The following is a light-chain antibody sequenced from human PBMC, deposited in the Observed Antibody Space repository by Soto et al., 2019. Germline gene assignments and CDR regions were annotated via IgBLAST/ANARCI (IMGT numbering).Light chain of an antibody. CDR3: RHHNSYPSVQ. Sequence: DIQMTQSPSSLSASVGDRVTITCRASQSISSYLNWYQQKPGKAPKLLIYAASSLQSGVPSRFSGSGSGTDFSLTISSLQPEDFATYYCRHHNSYPSVQFGQGTMVEIK. CDR2: AAS. CDR1: QSISSY. V-gene: IGKV1-39*01. J-gene: IGKJ1*01.